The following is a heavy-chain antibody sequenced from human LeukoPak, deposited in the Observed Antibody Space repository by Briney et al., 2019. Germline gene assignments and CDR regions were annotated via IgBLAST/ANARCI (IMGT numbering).Heavy chain of an antibody. CDR1: GFTFSSYG. J-gene: IGHJ4*02. CDR2: ISGSGGST. CDR3: AKDQYNTGWWRGDFDY. Sequence: GGSLRLSCAASGFTFSSYGMSWVRQAPGKGLEWVSTISGSGGSTYSADSVKGRFTISRDNSKNTLYLQMNSLRAEDTAVYFCAKDQYNTGWWRGDFDYWGQGTLVTVST. V-gene: IGHV3-23*01. D-gene: IGHD6-19*01.